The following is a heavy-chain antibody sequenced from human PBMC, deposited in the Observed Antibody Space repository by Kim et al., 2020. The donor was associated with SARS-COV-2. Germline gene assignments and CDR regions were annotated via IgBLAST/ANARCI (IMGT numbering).Heavy chain of an antibody. V-gene: IGHV4-4*07. Sequence: AETLSLTCTVSGGSISSYYWSWIRQPAGKGLEWIGRIYTSGSTNYNPSLNSRVTMAVDTSKNQFSLKLSSVTAADTAMYYCARAFSYYYDSSGYYYYYYGMGVGGQGTTVTVSS. CDR3: ARAFSYYYDSSGYYYYYYGMGV. CDR1: GGSISSYY. J-gene: IGHJ6*02. D-gene: IGHD3-22*01. CDR2: IYTSGST.